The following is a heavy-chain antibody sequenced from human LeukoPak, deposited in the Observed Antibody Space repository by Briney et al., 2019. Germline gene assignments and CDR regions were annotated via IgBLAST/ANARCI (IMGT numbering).Heavy chain of an antibody. V-gene: IGHV4-39*01. CDR1: GDSISSSRFY. CDR2: ILYTGRT. CDR3: ARRDVGATIDY. J-gene: IGHJ4*02. D-gene: IGHD1-26*01. Sequence: PSETQSLTCTVSGDSISSSRFYWAWIRQPPGKGLEWIGSILYTGRTFYNPSLKSRVTISVDTSKNQFSLRLGSVTASDTAVYYCARRDVGATIDYWGQGTLVTVSS.